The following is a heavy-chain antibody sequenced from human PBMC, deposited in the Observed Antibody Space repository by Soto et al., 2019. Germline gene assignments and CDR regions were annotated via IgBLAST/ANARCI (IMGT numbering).Heavy chain of an antibody. V-gene: IGHV1-69*01. Sequence: QVQLVQSGAEVKKPGSSVKVSCKASGGTFSSYAISWVRQAPGQGLEWMGGIIPIFGTANYAQKFQGRVTITADESTSTAYMELSSLRSEDTAVYYCARGRVPIVTTGYYYYYGMDVWGQGTTVTVSS. D-gene: IGHD5-12*01. J-gene: IGHJ6*02. CDR1: GGTFSSYA. CDR2: IIPIFGTA. CDR3: ARGRVPIVTTGYYYYYGMDV.